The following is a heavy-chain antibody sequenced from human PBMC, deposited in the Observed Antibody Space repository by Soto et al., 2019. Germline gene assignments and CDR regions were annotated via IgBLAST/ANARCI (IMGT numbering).Heavy chain of an antibody. V-gene: IGHV3-64*01. CDR3: AGADGSMWYDY. Sequence: EVQLVESGGGLVQPGGSLRLAWAASGFTFSRYAMHWVRQAPGKGLEYVSAISSDGGTTYYPTSMRGRFTISRDNSKNALYLQVGSLRVEDTAVCSCAGADGSMWYDYWGQGTLVTVSS. J-gene: IGHJ4*02. CDR1: GFTFSRYA. D-gene: IGHD6-13*01. CDR2: ISSDGGTT.